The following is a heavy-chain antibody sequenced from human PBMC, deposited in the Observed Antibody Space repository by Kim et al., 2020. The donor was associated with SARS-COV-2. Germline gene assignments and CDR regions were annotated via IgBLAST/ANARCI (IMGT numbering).Heavy chain of an antibody. J-gene: IGHJ6*01. CDR2: ISYDGSNK. V-gene: IGHV3-30*18. CDR1: GFTFSSYG. CDR3: AKDLSTIYQLLSPYYYY. Sequence: GGSLRFSCAASGFTFSSYGMHWVRQAPGKGLEWVAVISYDGSNKYYADSVKGRFTISRDNSKNTLYLQMNSLRAEDTAVYYCAKDLSTIYQLLSPYYYY. D-gene: IGHD2-2*01.